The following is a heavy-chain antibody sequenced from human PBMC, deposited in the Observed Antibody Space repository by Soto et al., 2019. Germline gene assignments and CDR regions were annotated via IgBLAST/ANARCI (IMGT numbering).Heavy chain of an antibody. J-gene: IGHJ6*02. CDR3: VKGGDYSSSLYYYYYGIDV. CDR1: GFTFSNYA. Sequence: PGGSLRLSCAASGFTFSNYAMNWVRQAPGEGLEWVSYISHKSSAIDHADSVKGRFTISRDNAKNSLYLQMNSLRDEDTAVDYCVKGGDYSSSLYYYYYGIDVWGQGTTVTVSS. D-gene: IGHD6-13*01. V-gene: IGHV3-48*02. CDR2: ISHKSSAI.